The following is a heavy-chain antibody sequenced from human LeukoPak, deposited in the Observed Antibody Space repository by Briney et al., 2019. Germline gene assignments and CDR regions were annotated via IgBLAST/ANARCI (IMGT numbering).Heavy chain of an antibody. CDR1: GGTFSSYA. CDR2: IIPIFGTA. Sequence: ASVKVSCKASGGTFSSYAISWVRQAPGQGLEWMGGIIPIFGTANYAQKFQGRVTITTDESTSTAYMELSSLRSEDTAVYYCARGRGVLTYYYDSSGYHGGYYFDYWGQGTLVTVSS. D-gene: IGHD3-22*01. CDR3: ARGRGVLTYYYDSSGYHGGYYFDY. V-gene: IGHV1-69*05. J-gene: IGHJ4*02.